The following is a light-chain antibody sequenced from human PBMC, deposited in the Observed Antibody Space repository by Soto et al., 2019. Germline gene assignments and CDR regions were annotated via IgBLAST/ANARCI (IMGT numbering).Light chain of an antibody. V-gene: IGLV8-61*01. J-gene: IGLJ2*01. CDR2: RTN. CDR3: VLYMGSVPV. Sequence: QTVVTQEPSFSVSPGGTVTLTCDLSSGSVSTNYYPSWYQQTPGQAPRTLIYRTNTRSSGVPDRFSGSILGNKAAPTITGAQGREESGYYGVLYMGSVPVFGGGTKLTVL. CDR1: SGSVSTNYY.